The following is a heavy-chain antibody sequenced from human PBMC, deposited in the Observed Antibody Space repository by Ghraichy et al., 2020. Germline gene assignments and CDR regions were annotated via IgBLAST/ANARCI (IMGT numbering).Heavy chain of an antibody. D-gene: IGHD6-19*01. V-gene: IGHV2-26*01. J-gene: IGHJ6*03. CDR3: ARILTSQWLAFYYYYYMDV. CDR2: IFSNDEK. Sequence: SGPTLVKPTETLTLTCTVSGFSLSNARMGVSWIRQPPGKALEWLAHIFSNDEKSYSTSLKSRLTISKDTSKSQVVLTMTNMDPVDTATYYCARILTSQWLAFYYYYYMDVWGKGTTVTVSS. CDR1: GFSLSNARMG.